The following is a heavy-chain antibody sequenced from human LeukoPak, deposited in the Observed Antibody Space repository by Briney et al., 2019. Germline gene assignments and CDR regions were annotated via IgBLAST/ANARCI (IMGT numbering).Heavy chain of an antibody. Sequence: ASVKVSCKASGYTFTGYYMHWVRQAPGQGLEWMGWINPNSGGTNYAQKFQGRVTMTRDTSISTAYMELSRLRSDDTAVYYCARDPALAVAGRLGNPTPYYFDYWGQGTLVTVSS. V-gene: IGHV1-2*02. D-gene: IGHD6-19*01. CDR1: GYTFTGYY. CDR3: ARDPALAVAGRLGNPTPYYFDY. J-gene: IGHJ4*02. CDR2: INPNSGGT.